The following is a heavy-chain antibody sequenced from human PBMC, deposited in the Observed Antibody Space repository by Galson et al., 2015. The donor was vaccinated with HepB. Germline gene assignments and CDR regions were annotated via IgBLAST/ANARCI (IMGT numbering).Heavy chain of an antibody. CDR2: INPSGNYT. D-gene: IGHD1/OR15-1a*01. Sequence: SVKVSCKASGGTFSSYAISWVRQAPGQGLAWMGIINPSGNYTKYAQNFQDRITMTRDTSTSTVYMELSGLRSDDTAVYFCVRADPEQHFDYWGQGTLVTVSS. J-gene: IGHJ4*02. CDR3: VRADPEQHFDY. CDR1: GGTFSSYA. V-gene: IGHV1-46*01.